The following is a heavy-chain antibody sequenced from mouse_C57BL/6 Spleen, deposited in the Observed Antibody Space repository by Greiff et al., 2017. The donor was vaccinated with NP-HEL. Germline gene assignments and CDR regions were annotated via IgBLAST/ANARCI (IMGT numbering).Heavy chain of an antibody. V-gene: IGHV14-2*01. CDR1: GFNIKDYY. CDR3: AREYYYGSSYGYCDV. D-gene: IGHD1-1*01. Sequence: DVQLQESGAELVKPGASVKLSCTASGFNIKDYYMHWVKQRTEQGLEWIGRIDPEDGETKYAPKFQGKATITADTSSNTAYMQLSSLTSEDTAVYYCAREYYYGSSYGYCDVWGTGTTVTVSS. CDR2: IDPEDGET. J-gene: IGHJ1*03.